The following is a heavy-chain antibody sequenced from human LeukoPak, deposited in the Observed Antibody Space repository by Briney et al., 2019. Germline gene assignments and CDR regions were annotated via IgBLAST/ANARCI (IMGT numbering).Heavy chain of an antibody. Sequence: ASVKVSCKASGGTFSSYAISWVRQAPGRGLEWMGGIIPIFGTANYAQKFQGRVTITTDESTSTAYMELSSLRSEDTAVYYCARGYYDFWSGVYYYYYYMDVWGKGTTVTVSS. CDR2: IIPIFGTA. J-gene: IGHJ6*03. D-gene: IGHD3-3*01. CDR1: GGTFSSYA. CDR3: ARGYYDFWSGVYYYYYYMDV. V-gene: IGHV1-69*05.